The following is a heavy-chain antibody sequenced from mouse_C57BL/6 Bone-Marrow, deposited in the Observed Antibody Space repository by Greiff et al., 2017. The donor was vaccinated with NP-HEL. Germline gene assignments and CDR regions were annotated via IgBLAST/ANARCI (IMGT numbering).Heavy chain of an antibody. Sequence: QVQLQQPGAELVRPGSSVKLSCKASGYTFTSYWMHWVKQRPIQGLEWIGNIDPSDSETHYNQKFKDKATLTVDKSSSTAYMQLSSLTSEDSAVYYCARWGYGGWLLPNAMDYWGQGTSVTVSS. CDR1: GYTFTSYW. D-gene: IGHD2-3*01. CDR2: IDPSDSET. CDR3: ARWGYGGWLLPNAMDY. J-gene: IGHJ4*01. V-gene: IGHV1-52*01.